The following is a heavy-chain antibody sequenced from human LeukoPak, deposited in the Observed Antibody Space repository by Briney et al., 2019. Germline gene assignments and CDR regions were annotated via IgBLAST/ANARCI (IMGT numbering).Heavy chain of an antibody. CDR3: AKYYYDSYEGYYFEY. CDR2: INPNSGGT. CDR1: VYTFTVPY. D-gene: IGHD3-22*01. J-gene: IGHJ4*02. Sequence: ASVKVSCKASVYTFTVPYMHWVRQAPGQGLEWMGWINPNSGGTNYAQKFQGRVTMTRDTSISTAYMELSRLKSDDTAFYYCAKYYYDSYEGYYFEYWGRGTLVTVSS. V-gene: IGHV1-2*02.